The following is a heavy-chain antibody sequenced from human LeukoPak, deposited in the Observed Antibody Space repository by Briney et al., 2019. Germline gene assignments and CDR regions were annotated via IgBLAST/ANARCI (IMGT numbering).Heavy chain of an antibody. CDR2: MFYGGTPY. Sequence: SETLSLTCTVSGGSIDSDYCFWAWIRQPPGKGLEWIGSMFYGGTPYYYNPSLESRVIISLDTSKNQFSLRLNSVTAADTAVYYCATGTIVATIFDYWGQGTLVTVSS. CDR1: GGSIDSDYCF. J-gene: IGHJ4*02. CDR3: ATGTIVATIFDY. D-gene: IGHD5-12*01. V-gene: IGHV4-39*02.